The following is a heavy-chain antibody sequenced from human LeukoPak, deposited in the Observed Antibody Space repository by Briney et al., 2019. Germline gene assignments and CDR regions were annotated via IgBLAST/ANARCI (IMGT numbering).Heavy chain of an antibody. CDR1: GFTFSSYT. CDR3: AKRTSETGGVFDY. J-gene: IGHJ4*02. D-gene: IGHD2-8*02. Sequence: XGSLRLSCTASGFTFSSYTMSWVRQAPGKGLKWVSTITTGGPNTYYADSVKGRFTVSRDDSKNTLYLQMNSLRAEDTAVYYCAKRTSETGGVFDYWGQGTLVTVSS. V-gene: IGHV3-23*01. CDR2: ITTGGPNT.